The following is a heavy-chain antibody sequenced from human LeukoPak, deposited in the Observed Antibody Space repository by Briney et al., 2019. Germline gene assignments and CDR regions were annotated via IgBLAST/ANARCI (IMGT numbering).Heavy chain of an antibody. D-gene: IGHD3-22*01. Sequence: PGGSLRLSCAASGFTVSSNYMSWVRQAPGKGLEWVSVIYSGGSTYYADSVKGRFTISRDNSKNTLYLQMNSLRAEDTAVYYCATSQISSGYYYLDYWGQGTLVTVSS. J-gene: IGHJ4*02. CDR3: ATSQISSGYYYLDY. V-gene: IGHV3-66*01. CDR2: IYSGGST. CDR1: GFTVSSNY.